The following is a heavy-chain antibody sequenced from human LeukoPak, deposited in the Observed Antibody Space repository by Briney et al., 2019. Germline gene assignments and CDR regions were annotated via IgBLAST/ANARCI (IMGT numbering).Heavy chain of an antibody. CDR2: ISCSTRYI. J-gene: IGHJ3*02. D-gene: IGHD3-22*01. CDR1: GFTFSTYT. V-gene: IGHV3-21*01. Sequence: GGSLRLSCAASGFTFSTYTMNWVRQAPGKGLEWGSSISCSTRYIYYADSVKGRFTISRDNAKTSLYLQMTSLPAEAPAVYSCARPLSDRSGYYAFDIWGQGTMVTVSS. CDR3: ARPLSDRSGYYAFDI.